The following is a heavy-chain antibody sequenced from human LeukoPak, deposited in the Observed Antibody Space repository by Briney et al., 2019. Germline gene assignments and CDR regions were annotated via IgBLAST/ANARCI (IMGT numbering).Heavy chain of an antibody. D-gene: IGHD5-18*01. CDR3: ARGGLIQLWVPFDH. CDR2: IYHSGST. J-gene: IGHJ4*02. CDR1: GGSISSGGYS. Sequence: PSETLSLTCAVSGGSISSGGYSWSWIRQPPGKGLEWIGYIYHSGSTYYNPSLKSRVTISVDRSKNQFSLKLSSVTAADTAVYYCARGGLIQLWVPFDHWGQGTLVTVSS. V-gene: IGHV4-30-2*01.